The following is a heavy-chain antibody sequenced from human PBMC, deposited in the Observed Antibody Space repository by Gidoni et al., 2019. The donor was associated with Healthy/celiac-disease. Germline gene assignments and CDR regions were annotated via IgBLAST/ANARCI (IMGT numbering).Heavy chain of an antibody. J-gene: IGHJ6*02. D-gene: IGHD2-2*01. CDR2: ISYDGSNK. CDR3: AKDIFSSTSSYYYYGMDV. V-gene: IGHV3-30*18. Sequence: QVQLVESGGGVVQPGRSLRLSCAASEFTFGSYGRHWVRPAAGKGLEWVAVISYDGSNKYYADSVKGRFTISRDNSKNTLYLQMNSLRAEDTAVYYCAKDIFSSTSSYYYYGMDVWGQGTTVTVSS. CDR1: EFTFGSYG.